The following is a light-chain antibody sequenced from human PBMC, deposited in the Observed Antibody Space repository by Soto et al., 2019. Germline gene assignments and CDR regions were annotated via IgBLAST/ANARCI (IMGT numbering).Light chain of an antibody. CDR3: QQYNNWPGT. J-gene: IGKJ1*01. CDR2: GAS. CDR1: QSVSSN. V-gene: IGKV3-15*01. Sequence: IVMTQSPATLSVSPGERATLSCRASQSVSSNLAWYQKKPGQAPRLLIYGASTRATGIPARFSGSGSGTEFTHTISSLQSEDFVVYYCQQYNNWPGTFGQGTKVEIK.